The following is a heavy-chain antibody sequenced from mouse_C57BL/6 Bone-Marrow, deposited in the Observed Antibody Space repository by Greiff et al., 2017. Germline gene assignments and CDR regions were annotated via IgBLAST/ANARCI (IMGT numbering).Heavy chain of an antibody. Sequence: QVQLQQPGAELVKPGASVKLSCTASGYTFTSYWMHWVKQRPGRGLEWIGRIDPNSGGTKYNEKFQSKATLTVDKPSSTAYMQLSSLTSEDSAVYYCAIGNYYGSSHWYFDVWGTGTTVAVSS. CDR3: AIGNYYGSSHWYFDV. D-gene: IGHD1-1*01. J-gene: IGHJ1*03. CDR1: GYTFTSYW. CDR2: IDPNSGGT. V-gene: IGHV1-72*01.